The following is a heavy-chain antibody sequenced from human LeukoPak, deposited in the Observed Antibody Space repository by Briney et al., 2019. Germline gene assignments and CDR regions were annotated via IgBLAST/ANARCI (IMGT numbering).Heavy chain of an antibody. CDR3: ARDTQGDFWSGYYTY. J-gene: IGHJ4*02. CDR2: INPNSGGT. CDR1: GYTFTGYY. D-gene: IGHD3-3*01. V-gene: IGHV1-2*02. Sequence: ASVKVSCKASGYTFTGYYMHWVRQAPGQGLEWMGWINPNSGGTNYAQKFQGRVTMTRDTSISTAYMELSRLRSDDTAVYYRARDTQGDFWSGYYTYWGQGTLVTVSS.